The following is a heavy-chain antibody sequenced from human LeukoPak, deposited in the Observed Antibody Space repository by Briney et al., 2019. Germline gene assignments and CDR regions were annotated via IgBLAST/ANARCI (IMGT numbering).Heavy chain of an antibody. V-gene: IGHV3-30*18. J-gene: IGHJ4*02. CDR2: ISYDGSNK. CDR1: GFTFSSYG. CDR3: AKSPLQGLRITYFDY. D-gene: IGHD6-25*01. Sequence: GGSLRLSCAASGFTFSSYGMHWVRQAPGKGLEWVAVISYDGSNKYYADSVKGRFTISRDNSKNTLYLQMNSLRAEDTAVYYCAKSPLQGLRITYFDYWGQGTLVTVSS.